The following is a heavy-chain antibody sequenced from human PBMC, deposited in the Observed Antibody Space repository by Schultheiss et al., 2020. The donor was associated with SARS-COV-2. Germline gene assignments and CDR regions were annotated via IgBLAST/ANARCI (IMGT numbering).Heavy chain of an antibody. Sequence: GGSLRLSCAASGFTFSSYAMSWVRQAPGKGLEWVSGINWNGGSTYYADSVKGRFTISRDNAKNSLYLQMNSLRAEDTAVYYCAKDRGPYYYYGMDVWGRGTTVTVSS. CDR2: INWNGGST. CDR1: GFTFSSYA. CDR3: AKDRGPYYYYGMDV. V-gene: IGHV3-23*01. J-gene: IGHJ6*02.